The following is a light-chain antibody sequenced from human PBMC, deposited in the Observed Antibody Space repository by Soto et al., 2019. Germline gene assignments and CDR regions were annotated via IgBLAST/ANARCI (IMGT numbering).Light chain of an antibody. CDR3: QQYGSSPLT. CDR2: GAS. J-gene: IGKJ4*01. CDR1: QSVSSSY. V-gene: IGKV3-20*01. Sequence: EIVLTQSPGTLSLSPGERATLSCRASQSVSSSYLAWYQQKPGQAPRLLIYGASGRATGIPDRFSGSGSGTDFTLTISRPEPEDFAVYYCQQYGSSPLTFGGGTKVEIK.